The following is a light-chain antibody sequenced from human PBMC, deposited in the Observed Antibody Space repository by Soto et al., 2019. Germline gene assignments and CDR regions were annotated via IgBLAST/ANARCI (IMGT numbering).Light chain of an antibody. CDR1: QSVSIY. Sequence: ETVLTQSPATLSLSPGERATLSCRASQSVSIYLAWYQQKPGQAPRLLIYDASKRAPGIPARFSGSGSGTDFTLTISSLEPEDFAVYYCQQRSNWLFGPGT. V-gene: IGKV3-11*01. J-gene: IGKJ3*01. CDR2: DAS. CDR3: QQRSNWL.